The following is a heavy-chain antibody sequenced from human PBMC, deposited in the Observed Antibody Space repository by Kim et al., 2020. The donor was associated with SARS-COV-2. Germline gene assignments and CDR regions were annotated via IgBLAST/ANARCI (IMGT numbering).Heavy chain of an antibody. V-gene: IGHV4-31*03. CDR3: ARAGGGYCSGGSCPAPVLY. Sequence: SETLSLTCTVSGGSISSGGYYWSWIRQHPGKGLEWIGYIYYSGSTYSNPSLKSRVTISVDTYKNQFSLTLSSVPAADTAVYSCARAGGGYCSGGSCPAPVLYWGQGTLVTVSS. D-gene: IGHD2-15*01. CDR1: GGSISSGGYY. J-gene: IGHJ4*02. CDR2: IYYSGST.